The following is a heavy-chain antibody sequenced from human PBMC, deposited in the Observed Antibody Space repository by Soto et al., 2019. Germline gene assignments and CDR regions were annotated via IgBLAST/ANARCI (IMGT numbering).Heavy chain of an antibody. Sequence: QVQLVQSGAEVKKPGASVKVSCKASGYTFTSYGISWVRQAPGQGLEGMGWISAYNGNTNNAQKLQGRVTMTTDTSTSTSYMELRSLRSDDTAVYYCARVFITIFGVVNFDYWGQGTLVTVSS. CDR2: ISAYNGNT. CDR1: GYTFTSYG. J-gene: IGHJ4*02. D-gene: IGHD3-3*01. CDR3: ARVFITIFGVVNFDY. V-gene: IGHV1-18*01.